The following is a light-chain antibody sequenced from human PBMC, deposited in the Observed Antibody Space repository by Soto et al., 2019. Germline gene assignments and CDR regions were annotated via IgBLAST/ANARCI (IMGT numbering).Light chain of an antibody. CDR2: SAS. CDR1: QSISDT. J-gene: IGKJ1*01. Sequence: EIVMTQSPATLSVSPGGRATLSCRASQSISDTLAWDQQKPGQAPRLLIYSASRRATGFPGRFSGSGSGTDFTLTISSLQSEDLAVYYCQQYNNWPWTFGQGTKVDI. CDR3: QQYNNWPWT. V-gene: IGKV3-15*01.